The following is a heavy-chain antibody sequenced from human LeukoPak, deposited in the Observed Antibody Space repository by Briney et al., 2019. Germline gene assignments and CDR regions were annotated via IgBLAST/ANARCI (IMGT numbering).Heavy chain of an antibody. CDR2: LYHAGST. Sequence: PSGTLSLTCAVSGGSISSSNWWIWVRQTAGKGLEWIRELYHAGSTNYNPSLESRVTISVDRSKNQLSLKLISVTAADTAFYYCARDRYDIVTGYRRIDYWGQGILVTVSS. D-gene: IGHD3-9*01. CDR1: GGSISSSNW. CDR3: ARDRYDIVTGYRRIDY. V-gene: IGHV4-4*02. J-gene: IGHJ4*02.